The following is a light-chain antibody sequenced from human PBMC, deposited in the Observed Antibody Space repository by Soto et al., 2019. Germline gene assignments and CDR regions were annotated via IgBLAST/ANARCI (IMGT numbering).Light chain of an antibody. CDR1: SSDAGGYNY. CDR2: DVS. V-gene: IGLV2-14*03. J-gene: IGLJ1*01. CDR3: SSYTSSSTPWV. Sequence: QSALTQPTSVSGSPGQSITISCTGTSSDAGGYNYVSWYQHHPGKAPKLMICDVSDRPSGVSNRFSGSKSGNTASLTISGLQAEDEADCYCSSYTSSSTPWVFGTGTKVTVL.